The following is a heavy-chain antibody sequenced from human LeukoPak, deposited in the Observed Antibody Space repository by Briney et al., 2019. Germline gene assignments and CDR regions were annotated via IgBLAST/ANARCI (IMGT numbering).Heavy chain of an antibody. D-gene: IGHD6-13*01. CDR1: GFTFRNYW. CDR2: IMQDGSDK. J-gene: IGHJ1*01. Sequence: QSGGSLRLSCAASGFTFRNYWMSWVRQGPGKGLEWVANIMQDGSDKSYVDSVKGRFTITRDNAKNSLYLQMNSLRAEDTAVYYCARSGSAAAGPGYTWGQGTLVTVSS. CDR3: ARSGSAAAGPGYT. V-gene: IGHV3-7*01.